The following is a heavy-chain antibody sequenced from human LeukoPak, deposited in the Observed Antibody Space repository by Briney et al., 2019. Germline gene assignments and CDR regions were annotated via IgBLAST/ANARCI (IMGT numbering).Heavy chain of an antibody. D-gene: IGHD4-17*01. J-gene: IGHJ1*01. CDR1: GGSISSYY. CDR3: ASWTTVTPEAEYFQH. CDR2: IYYSGST. V-gene: IGHV4-59*12. Sequence: PSETLSLTCTVSGGSISSYYWSWIRQPPGKGLEWIGYIYYSGSTNYNPSLKSRVTISVDTSKNQFSLKLSSVTAADTAVYYCASWTTVTPEAEYFQHWGQGTLVTVSS.